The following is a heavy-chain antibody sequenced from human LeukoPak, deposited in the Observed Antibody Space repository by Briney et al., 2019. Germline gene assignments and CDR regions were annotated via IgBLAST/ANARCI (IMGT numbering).Heavy chain of an antibody. CDR1: GFTVSTYA. V-gene: IGHV3-23*01. CDR2: ISGGGGIT. D-gene: IGHD1-1*01. Sequence: GGSLRLSCLASGFTVSTYAMSWVRQAPGKGLEWVSGISGGGGITYYADSVKGRFTISKDNSKNTLSLQMNSLRAEDTAVYYCAEGSTTGTTGGSFDPWGQGALVTVSS. CDR3: AEGSTTGTTGGSFDP. J-gene: IGHJ5*02.